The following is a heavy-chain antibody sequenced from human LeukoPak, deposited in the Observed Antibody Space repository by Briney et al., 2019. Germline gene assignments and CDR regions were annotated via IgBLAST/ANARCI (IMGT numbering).Heavy chain of an antibody. CDR3: ARGWQNYDILTGPNWFDP. J-gene: IGHJ5*02. V-gene: IGHV1-18*01. CDR1: GYTFTSYD. D-gene: IGHD3-9*01. Sequence: GASVKVACKASGYTFTSYDISWVRQAPGQGLEWMGWTSAYNGNTNYAQKLQGRVTMTTDTSTSTAYIELRSLRSDDTAVYYCARGWQNYDILTGPNWFDPWGQGTLVTVSS. CDR2: TSAYNGNT.